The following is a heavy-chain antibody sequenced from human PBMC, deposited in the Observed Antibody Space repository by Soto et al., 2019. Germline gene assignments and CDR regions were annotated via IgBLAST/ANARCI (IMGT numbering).Heavy chain of an antibody. J-gene: IGHJ5*02. CDR2: ISAYNGNT. D-gene: IGHD3-10*01. Sequence: APVKVSCKASGYTFTSYGISWVRQAPGQGLEWMGWISAYNGNTNYAQKLQGRVTMTTDTSTSTAYMELRSLRSDDTAVYHCARDGRVRGRSQNWFDPWGRGTMGAACS. CDR3: ARDGRVRGRSQNWFDP. CDR1: GYTFTSYG. V-gene: IGHV1-18*01.